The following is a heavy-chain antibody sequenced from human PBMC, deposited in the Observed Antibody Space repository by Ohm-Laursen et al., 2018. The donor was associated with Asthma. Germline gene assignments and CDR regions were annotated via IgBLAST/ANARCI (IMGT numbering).Heavy chain of an antibody. Sequence: SLRLSCAASGFTFSSYGMHWVRQAPGKGLEWVAVISYDGSNKYYADSVKGRFTISRDNSKNTLYLQMNSLRAEDTAVYYCAKDQGYYDSGSHAPPDYWGQGTQVTVSS. CDR3: AKDQGYYDSGSHAPPDY. D-gene: IGHD3-10*01. J-gene: IGHJ4*02. CDR2: ISYDGSNK. CDR1: GFTFSSYG. V-gene: IGHV3-30*18.